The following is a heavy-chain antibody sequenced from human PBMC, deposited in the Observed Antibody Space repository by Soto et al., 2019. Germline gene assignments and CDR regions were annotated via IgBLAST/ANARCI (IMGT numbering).Heavy chain of an antibody. CDR1: GGTFSSYA. V-gene: IGHV1-69*01. J-gene: IGHJ6*02. D-gene: IGHD6-6*01. CDR3: ARSVGGGRYSSSSMDV. Sequence: QVQLVQPGAEVKKPGSSVKVSCKASGGTFSSYAISWVRQAPGQGLEWMGGIIPIFGTANYAQKFQGGVTITEDESTSTAYMEMSSLRSEDTAVYYCARSVGGGRYSSSSMDVWGQGTTVTVSS. CDR2: IIPIFGTA.